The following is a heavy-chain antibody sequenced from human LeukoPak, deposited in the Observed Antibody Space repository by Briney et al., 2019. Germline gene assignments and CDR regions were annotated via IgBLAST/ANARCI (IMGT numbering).Heavy chain of an antibody. CDR3: AKASRIIGTIDY. CDR2: ISGGGGST. D-gene: IGHD1/OR15-1a*01. V-gene: IGHV3-23*01. Sequence: GGSLRLSCAASGFTFSSYAMSWVRQAPGKGVEGVSAISGGGGSTNYADSVKGRFTVSRDNSKNTLYLLLNSLRAEETAVYYCAKASRIIGTIDYWGQGTLVTVSS. J-gene: IGHJ4*02. CDR1: GFTFSSYA.